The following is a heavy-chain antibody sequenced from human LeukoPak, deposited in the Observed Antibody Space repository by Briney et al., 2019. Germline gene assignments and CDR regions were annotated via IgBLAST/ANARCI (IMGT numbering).Heavy chain of an antibody. CDR1: GGSISSSSYY. Sequence: PSETLSLTCTVSGGSISSSSYYWGWIRQPPGKGLEWIGSIYYSGSTYYNPSLKSRVTISVDTSKNQFSLKLSSVTAADTAVYYCASDTRGPPAVAGTGWVDYWGQGTLVTVSS. J-gene: IGHJ4*02. V-gene: IGHV4-39*07. CDR2: IYYSGST. D-gene: IGHD6-19*01. CDR3: ASDTRGPPAVAGTGWVDY.